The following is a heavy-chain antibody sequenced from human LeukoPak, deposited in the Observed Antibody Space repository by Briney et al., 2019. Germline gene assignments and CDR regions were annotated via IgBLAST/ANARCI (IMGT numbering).Heavy chain of an antibody. CDR3: ARVRGYDFKSSWIDP. CDR1: GGSFSGYY. V-gene: IGHV4-34*01. CDR2: INHSGST. D-gene: IGHD5-12*01. Sequence: PSETLSLTCAVYGGSFSGYYWSWIRQPPGKGLEWIGEINHSGSTNYNPSLKSRVTISVDTSKNQFSLKLSSVTAADTAVYYCARVRGYDFKSSWIDPWGQGTLVTVSS. J-gene: IGHJ5*02.